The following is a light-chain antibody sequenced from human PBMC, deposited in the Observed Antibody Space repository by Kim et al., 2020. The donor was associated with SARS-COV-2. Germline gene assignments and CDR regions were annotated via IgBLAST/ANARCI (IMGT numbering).Light chain of an antibody. CDR3: QKYNSAPWT. CDR2: AAS. J-gene: IGKJ1*01. Sequence: ASVGDRVTITCRASQDMANSLAWYQQKPGKVPQVLIYAASTVQSGVPSRFSGSGSGTEFTLTIGSLQTEDVATYYCQKYNSAPWTFGPGTKVDIK. V-gene: IGKV1-27*01. CDR1: QDMANS.